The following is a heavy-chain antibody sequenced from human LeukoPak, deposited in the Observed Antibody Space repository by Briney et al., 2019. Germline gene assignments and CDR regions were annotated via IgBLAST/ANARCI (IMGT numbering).Heavy chain of an antibody. Sequence: PSETLSLTCTISGGSFSSCSHYWGWIRQPPGKGRVWIGSIYYSGSTYYNPSLKSRVTIAVDTSKNQFSLKLTSVTAADTAVYYCARFSPSSDYQFAFDYWGQGTLVTVSS. CDR2: IYYSGST. V-gene: IGHV4-39*01. J-gene: IGHJ4*02. CDR3: ARFSPSSDYQFAFDY. D-gene: IGHD4-11*01. CDR1: GGSFSSCSHY.